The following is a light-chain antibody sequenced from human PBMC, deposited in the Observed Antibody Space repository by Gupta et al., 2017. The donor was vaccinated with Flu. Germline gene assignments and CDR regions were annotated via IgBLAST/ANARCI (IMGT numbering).Light chain of an antibody. CDR2: EDN. CDR3: QSYDTHNPWV. V-gene: IGLV6-57*01. J-gene: IGLJ3*02. Sequence: VPWYQQRPGRSPITLIYEDNARPSGVPARFSGSLASSSNSASLTLSGLKTEDEADYYCQSYDTHNPWVIGGVPELTVL.